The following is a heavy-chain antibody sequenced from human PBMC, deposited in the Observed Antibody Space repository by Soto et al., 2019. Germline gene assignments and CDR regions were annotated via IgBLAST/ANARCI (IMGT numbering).Heavy chain of an antibody. D-gene: IGHD1-26*01. J-gene: IGHJ4*02. V-gene: IGHV3-74*01. CDR2: INGDGTST. CDR3: AKDLYSGSSHPDY. Sequence: EVHLVESGGGLVQPGGSLRLSCAASGFTFSIHWMHWVRQVPGKGLVWVSRINGDGTSTGYADSVKGRFTISRDNAENTLYLLMNSLRAEDTAVYYCAKDLYSGSSHPDYWGQGTLVTVSS. CDR1: GFTFSIHW.